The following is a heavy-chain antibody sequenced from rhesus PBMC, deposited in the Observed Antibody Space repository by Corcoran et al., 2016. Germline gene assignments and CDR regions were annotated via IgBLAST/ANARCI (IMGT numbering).Heavy chain of an antibody. CDR3: ARQEVVVTKGFDL. D-gene: IGHD3-16*01. CDR2: INGNRGTT. J-gene: IGHJ4*01. V-gene: IGHV4-80*01. Sequence: QAQLQASGPGLVKPSETLSLTCAVSGGSFSSYWLSWIRQPPGMGLGWIGEINGNRGTTSYNPSLESRVTISQDASKDHVSLNLKSVTAADTAVYYCARQEVVVTKGFDLWSQGILVTVSS. CDR1: GGSFSSYW.